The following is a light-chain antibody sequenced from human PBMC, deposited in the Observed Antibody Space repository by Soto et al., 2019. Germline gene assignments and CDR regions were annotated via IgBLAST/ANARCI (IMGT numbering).Light chain of an antibody. Sequence: DIQMTQSPSTLSASVGDRVTITCRASQSISSWLAWYQQKPGKAPKLLIYKASSLESGVPSRFSGSGSGTEFTLTISSLQPDDFATYYCHQYNSYYNFGQGTKLEIK. V-gene: IGKV1-5*03. CDR2: KAS. CDR3: HQYNSYYN. J-gene: IGKJ2*01. CDR1: QSISSW.